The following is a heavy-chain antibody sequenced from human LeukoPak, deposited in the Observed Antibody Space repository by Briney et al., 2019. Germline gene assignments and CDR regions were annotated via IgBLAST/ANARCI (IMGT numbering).Heavy chain of an antibody. V-gene: IGHV1-2*02. CDR2: INPNSGGT. Sequence: ASLKVSCKASGYTFTGYYMHWVRQVPGQGLEWMGWINPNSGGTNYAQKFQGRVTMTRDTSTSTVYMQLSSLRSEDTAVYYCTKGGGSSSWYDYWGQGTLVTVSS. CDR3: TKGGGSSSWYDY. D-gene: IGHD6-13*01. J-gene: IGHJ4*02. CDR1: GYTFTGYY.